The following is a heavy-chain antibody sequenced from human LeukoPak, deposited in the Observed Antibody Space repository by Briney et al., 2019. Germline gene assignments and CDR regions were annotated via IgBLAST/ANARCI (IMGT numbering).Heavy chain of an antibody. D-gene: IGHD3-22*01. Sequence: GGSLRLSCAASGFTFIGYAMHWVRQAPGKGLEWVAVISYDGSNKYYADSVKGRFTISRDNSKNTLYLQMNSLRAEDTAVYYCAREYYYDTSADPFDIWGQGTVVTVSS. CDR3: AREYYYDTSADPFDI. CDR1: GFTFIGYA. CDR2: ISYDGSNK. J-gene: IGHJ3*02. V-gene: IGHV3-30-3*01.